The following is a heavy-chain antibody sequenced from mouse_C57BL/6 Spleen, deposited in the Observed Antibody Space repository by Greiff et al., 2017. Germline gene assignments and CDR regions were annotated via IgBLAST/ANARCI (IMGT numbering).Heavy chain of an antibody. D-gene: IGHD1-1*01. V-gene: IGHV14-1*01. CDR1: GFNIKDYY. Sequence: VQLQQSGAELVRPGASVKLSCTASGFNIKDYYMHWVKQRPEQGLEWIGRIDPEDGDTEYAPKFQGKATMTADTSSNTAYLQLSSLTSEDTAVYYGTTDYYGSSWAMDYWGQGTSVTASS. J-gene: IGHJ4*01. CDR2: IDPEDGDT. CDR3: TTDYYGSSWAMDY.